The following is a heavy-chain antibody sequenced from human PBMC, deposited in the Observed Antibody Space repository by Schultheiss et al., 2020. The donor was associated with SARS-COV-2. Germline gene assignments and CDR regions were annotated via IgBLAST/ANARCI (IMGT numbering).Heavy chain of an antibody. D-gene: IGHD1-26*01. CDR3: AREYSGSYNYFDY. Sequence: ASVKVSCKASGGTFSSYAISWVRQAPGQGLEWMGWISAYNGNTNYAQKLQGRVTMTTDTSTSTAYMELSRLRSDDTAVYYCAREYSGSYNYFDYWGQGTLVTVSS. CDR2: ISAYNGNT. CDR1: GGTFSSYA. V-gene: IGHV1-18*01. J-gene: IGHJ4*02.